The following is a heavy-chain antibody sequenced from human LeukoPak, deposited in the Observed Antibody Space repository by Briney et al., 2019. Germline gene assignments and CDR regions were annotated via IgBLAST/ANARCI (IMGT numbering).Heavy chain of an antibody. Sequence: ASVKVSCKASGYTFTGYYMHWVRQAPGQGLEWMRWINPKSGGTNYAQKFQGRVTMTRDTSISTAYMELSRLRSDDTAVYYCARVGYYDSSGYYYWGQGTLVTVSS. D-gene: IGHD3-22*01. J-gene: IGHJ4*02. CDR2: INPKSGGT. CDR3: ARVGYYDSSGYYY. V-gene: IGHV1-2*02. CDR1: GYTFTGYY.